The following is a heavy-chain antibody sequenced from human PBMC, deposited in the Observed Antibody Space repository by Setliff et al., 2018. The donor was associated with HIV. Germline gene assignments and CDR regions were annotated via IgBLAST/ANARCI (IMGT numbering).Heavy chain of an antibody. D-gene: IGHD5-12*01. V-gene: IGHV4-38-2*01. CDR2: IFHSAAT. J-gene: IGHJ4*02. CDR1: GYSISSGYY. Sequence: PSETLSLTCAVSGYSISSGYYWGWIRQPPGKGLGWIGGIFHSAATNYNPSLKSRVTISIDTSKHQFSLKFTSVTAADTAVYYCARRGAYGYDYFDYWGPGILVTVSS. CDR3: ARRGAYGYDYFDY.